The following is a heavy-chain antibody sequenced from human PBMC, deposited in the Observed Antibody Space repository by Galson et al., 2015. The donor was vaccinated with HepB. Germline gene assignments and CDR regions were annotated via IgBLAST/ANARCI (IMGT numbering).Heavy chain of an antibody. CDR3: ARDRGYCSSTSCYRGNWFDP. J-gene: IGHJ5*02. D-gene: IGHD2-2*01. CDR1: GYTFTSYG. CDR2: ISAYNGNT. V-gene: IGHV1-18*01. Sequence: SVKVSCKASGYTFTSYGISWVRQAPGQGLEWMGWISAYNGNTNYAQKLQGRVTMTTDTSTSTAYMELRSLRSDDTAVYYCARDRGYCSSTSCYRGNWFDPWGQGTLVTVSS.